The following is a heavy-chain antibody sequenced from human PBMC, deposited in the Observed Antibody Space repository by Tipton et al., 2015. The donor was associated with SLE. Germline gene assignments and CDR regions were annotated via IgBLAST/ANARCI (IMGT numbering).Heavy chain of an antibody. CDR1: GGSISSYY. D-gene: IGHD3-16*02. V-gene: IGHV4-59*01. J-gene: IGHJ4*02. Sequence: TLSLTCTVSGGSISSYYWSWIRQPPGKGLEWIGYIYYSGSTNYNPSLKSRVTISVDTSKNQFSLKLSSVTAADTAVYYCAKDLQPDGRYDFDYWGQGTLVIVSS. CDR3: AKDLQPDGRYDFDY. CDR2: IYYSGST.